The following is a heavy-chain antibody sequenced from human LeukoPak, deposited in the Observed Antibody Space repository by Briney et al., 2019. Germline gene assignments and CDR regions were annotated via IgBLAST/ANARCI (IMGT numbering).Heavy chain of an antibody. J-gene: IGHJ4*02. V-gene: IGHV3-66*01. CDR3: ARDGGFDSRRYYFDF. Sequence: QPGGSLRFSCAASGFSVSSNYMNWVRQAPGKGLEWVSVIYSGGGTYYADSVKGRFTISRDNSKNTLYLQMNSLRADDTAVYYCARDGGFDSRRYYFDFWGQGTLVTVSS. CDR2: IYSGGGT. CDR1: GFSVSSNY. D-gene: IGHD3-16*01.